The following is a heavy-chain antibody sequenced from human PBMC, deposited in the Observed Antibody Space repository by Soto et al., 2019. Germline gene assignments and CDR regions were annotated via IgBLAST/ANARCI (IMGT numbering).Heavy chain of an antibody. CDR1: GFTFSSYW. CDR2: INSDGSST. CDR3: ARDRGYCSGGSCYEHYYYYYYMDV. V-gene: IGHV3-74*01. D-gene: IGHD2-15*01. Sequence: PGGSLRLSCAASGFTFSSYWMHWVRQAPGKGLVWVSRINSDGSSTSYADSVKGRFTISRDNAKNTLYLQMNSLRAEDTAVYYCARDRGYCSGGSCYEHYYYYYYMDVWGKGTTVTVSS. J-gene: IGHJ6*03.